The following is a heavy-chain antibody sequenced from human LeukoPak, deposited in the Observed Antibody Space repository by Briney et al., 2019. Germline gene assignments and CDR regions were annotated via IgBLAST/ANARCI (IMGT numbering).Heavy chain of an antibody. J-gene: IGHJ4*02. D-gene: IGHD2-2*01. CDR2: ISGDGGST. Sequence: GGSLRLSCADSGFTFDDYAMHWVRHAPGKGLEWVSLISGDGGSTYYADSVKGRFTISRDNSKNSLYLQMNSLRTEDTALYYCAKDIAPEDIVVVPAATVDYWGQGTLVTVSS. V-gene: IGHV3-43*02. CDR1: GFTFDDYA. CDR3: AKDIAPEDIVVVPAATVDY.